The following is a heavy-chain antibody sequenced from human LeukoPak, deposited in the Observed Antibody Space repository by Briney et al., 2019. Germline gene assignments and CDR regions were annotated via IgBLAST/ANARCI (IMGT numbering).Heavy chain of an antibody. CDR2: IYYSGST. Sequence: SETLSLTCTVSGGSINSSSYYWGWIRQPPGKGLEWIGSIYYSGSTYYNPSLKSRVTISVDTSKNQFSLKLSSVTAADTAVYYCARVGVVVPAVTYYFDYWGQGTLVTVSS. CDR3: ARVGVVVPAVTYYFDY. CDR1: GGSINSSSYY. D-gene: IGHD2-2*01. V-gene: IGHV4-39*07. J-gene: IGHJ4*02.